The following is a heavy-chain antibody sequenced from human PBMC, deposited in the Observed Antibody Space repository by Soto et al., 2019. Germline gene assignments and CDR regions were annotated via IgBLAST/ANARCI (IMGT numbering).Heavy chain of an antibody. Sequence: GGSLRLSCAASGFTFNNYAMGWVRQTPGKGLEWFSAITGSGSNTYYADSVKGRFTISRDNSKNTLYLQMNSLRAEDTAVYYCSKDKGQYYYDSSGYGPSDYWGQGTLVTVSS. CDR2: ITGSGSNT. CDR3: SKDKGQYYYDSSGYGPSDY. CDR1: GFTFNNYA. V-gene: IGHV3-23*01. D-gene: IGHD3-22*01. J-gene: IGHJ4*02.